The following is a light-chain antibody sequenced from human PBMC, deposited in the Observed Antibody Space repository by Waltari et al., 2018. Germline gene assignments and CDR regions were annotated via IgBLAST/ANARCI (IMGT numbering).Light chain of an antibody. Sequence: IVLTQSPVTLSLSPGERATLPCRASQSVSSYLTWYQQKPGQAPRLLIYDASNRATGIPARFRGSGSGTDFTLTISSLEPEDFAVYYCQQRSNWPPALTFGGGTKVEVK. CDR1: QSVSSY. CDR3: QQRSNWPPALT. CDR2: DAS. J-gene: IGKJ4*01. V-gene: IGKV3-11*01.